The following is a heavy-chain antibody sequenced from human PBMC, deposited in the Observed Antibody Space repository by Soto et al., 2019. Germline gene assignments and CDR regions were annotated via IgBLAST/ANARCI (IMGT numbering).Heavy chain of an antibody. CDR3: ARGQRFSDWFDH. CDR1: GGTIIGYY. Sequence: PXETLPLTCSVAGGTIIGYYWTWIRQPAGKGLEWIGRIYSSGNTKYNPSLQSRVTMSLDTSNNQFSLRLTSVTAADTAVYYCARGQRFSDWFDHWGQGPLVTVSS. D-gene: IGHD3-3*01. V-gene: IGHV4-4*07. CDR2: IYSSGNT. J-gene: IGHJ5*02.